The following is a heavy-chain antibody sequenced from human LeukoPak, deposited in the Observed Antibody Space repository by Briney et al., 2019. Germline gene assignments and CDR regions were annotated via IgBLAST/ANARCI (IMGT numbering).Heavy chain of an antibody. CDR3: ARVTKGAHFDY. J-gene: IGHJ4*02. CDR1: GGSFSGYY. CDR2: INHSGST. D-gene: IGHD1-1*01. Sequence: SETLSLTCAVYGGSFSGYYWSWIRQPPGKGLEWIGEINHSGSTYYNPSLKSRVTISVDTSKNQFSLKLSSVTAADTAVYYCARVTKGAHFDYWGQGTLVTVSS. V-gene: IGHV4-34*01.